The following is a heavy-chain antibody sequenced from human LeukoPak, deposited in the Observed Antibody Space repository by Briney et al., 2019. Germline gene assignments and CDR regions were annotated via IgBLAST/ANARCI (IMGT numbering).Heavy chain of an antibody. V-gene: IGHV1-2*02. J-gene: IGHJ4*02. CDR2: INPNSGGT. CDR1: GYTSTGYY. CDR3: ARAELLSGSGWRW. D-gene: IGHD6-19*01. Sequence: ASVKVSCKASGYTSTGYYMHWVRQAPGQGLEWMGWINPNSGGTNYAQKFQGRVTMTRDTSISTAYMELSRLRSDDTAVYYCARAELLSGSGWRWWGQGTLVTVSS.